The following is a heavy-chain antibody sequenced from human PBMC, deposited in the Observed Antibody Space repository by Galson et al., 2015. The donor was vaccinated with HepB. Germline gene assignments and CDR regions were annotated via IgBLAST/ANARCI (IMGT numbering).Heavy chain of an antibody. CDR3: ARVWDGVSGADY. V-gene: IGHV3-48*01. Sequence: SLRLSCAASGFTFSSYNMIWVRQAPGKGLEYISYITTTSSVMFYADSVKGRFSTSRDNAKDSLYLQMSSLRVEDTAVYYCARVWDGVSGADYWGRGTLVTVSS. J-gene: IGHJ4*02. D-gene: IGHD1-26*01. CDR2: ITTTSSVM. CDR1: GFTFSSYN.